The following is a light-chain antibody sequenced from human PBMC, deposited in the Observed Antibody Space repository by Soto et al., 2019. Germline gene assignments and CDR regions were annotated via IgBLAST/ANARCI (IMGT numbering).Light chain of an antibody. J-gene: IGKJ1*01. CDR3: QEYNGHSSST. Sequence: DIPMTQSPSPLSASVGDRVTITCRARQSVNRWLAWYQQKPGRAPKLLIYEASRLESGVPSRFSGSGSGTEFTLTISSLQPDDFATYYCQEYNGHSSSTFGQGTKVDIK. CDR2: EAS. V-gene: IGKV1-5*03. CDR1: QSVNRW.